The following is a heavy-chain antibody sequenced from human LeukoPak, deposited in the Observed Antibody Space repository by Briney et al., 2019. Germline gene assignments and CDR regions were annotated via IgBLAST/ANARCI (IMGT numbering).Heavy chain of an antibody. D-gene: IGHD3-3*01. J-gene: IGHJ4*02. CDR1: GGSISSYY. CDR3: ARDGGTSYDFWSGYYY. Sequence: ESGPRLMKPSETLSLTCTVSGGSISSYYWSWIRQPPGKGLEWIGYISYSGDINYNPSLKSRVTISVDTSKNQFSLKLSSVTAANTAVYYCARDGGTSYDFWSGYYYWGQGTLVTVSS. CDR2: ISYSGDI. V-gene: IGHV4-59*01.